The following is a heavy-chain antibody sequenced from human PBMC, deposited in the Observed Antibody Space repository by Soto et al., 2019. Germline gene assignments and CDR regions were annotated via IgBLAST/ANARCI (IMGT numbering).Heavy chain of an antibody. CDR3: ARDRSRDYVFFIPEMYFDY. D-gene: IGHD4-17*01. CDR1: GFTFSSYS. CDR2: ISSSSSTI. Sequence: GGSLRLSCAASGFTFSSYSMNWVRQAPGKGLEWVSYISSSSSTIYYADSVKGRFTISRDNAKNSLYLQMNSLRADDTAVYYCARDRSRDYVFFIPEMYFDYWGQGTLVTVSS. V-gene: IGHV3-48*01. J-gene: IGHJ4*02.